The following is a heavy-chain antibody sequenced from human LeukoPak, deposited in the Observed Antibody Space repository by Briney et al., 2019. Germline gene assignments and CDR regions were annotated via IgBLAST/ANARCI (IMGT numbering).Heavy chain of an antibody. CDR3: ARAGLYDSSGYYYFDY. CDR1: GYSFTSYG. CDR2: ISAYNGRT. Sequence: ASVKVSCKASGYSFTSYGFNWVRQAPGQGLEWVGWISAYNGRTYYAQNLQGRVTMTTDTATSTAYMELRSLRSDDTAVYYCARAGLYDSSGYYYFDYWGQGTLVTVSS. J-gene: IGHJ4*02. V-gene: IGHV1-18*01. D-gene: IGHD3-22*01.